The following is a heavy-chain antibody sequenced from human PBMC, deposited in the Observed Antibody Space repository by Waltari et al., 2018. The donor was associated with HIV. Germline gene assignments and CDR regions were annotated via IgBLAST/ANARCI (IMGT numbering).Heavy chain of an antibody. Sequence: EVQLVESGGGLVKPGGSLRLSCDATGFTFSSYSMNWVRQAPGKGLEWVASISSSSSYIYYADSVKGRFTISRDNAKNSLYLQMSSLRAEDTAVYYCARDGLGAFDYWGQGTLVTVSS. D-gene: IGHD3-10*01. CDR1: GFTFSSYS. CDR2: ISSSSSYI. V-gene: IGHV3-21*01. J-gene: IGHJ4*02. CDR3: ARDGLGAFDY.